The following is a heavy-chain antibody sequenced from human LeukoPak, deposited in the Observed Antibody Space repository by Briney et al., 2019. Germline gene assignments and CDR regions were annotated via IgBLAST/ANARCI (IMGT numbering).Heavy chain of an antibody. CDR3: AKDSASYYSPYNWFDP. D-gene: IGHD3-10*01. V-gene: IGHV3-30*18. CDR2: ISYDGSNK. J-gene: IGHJ5*02. CDR1: GFTFSSYT. Sequence: GGSLRLSCTASGFTFSSYTMSWVRQAPGKGLERVAVISYDGSNKYYADSVKGRFTISRDNSKNTLYLQVNSLRAEDTAVYYCAKDSASYYSPYNWFDPWGQGTLVTVSS.